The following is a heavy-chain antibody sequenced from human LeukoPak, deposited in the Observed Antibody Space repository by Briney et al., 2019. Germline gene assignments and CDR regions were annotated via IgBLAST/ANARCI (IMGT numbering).Heavy chain of an antibody. Sequence: GGSLRLSCAASGFTFTNTWMSWVRQAPGKGLEWVGRIKSKTDVGTSDYAAPVKGRFTISRDDSKNTLYLQMNSLKTEDTAVYYCSTERLGYWGQGTLVTVSS. D-gene: IGHD1-1*01. CDR2: IKSKTDVGTS. J-gene: IGHJ4*02. V-gene: IGHV3-15*01. CDR3: STERLGY. CDR1: GFTFTNTW.